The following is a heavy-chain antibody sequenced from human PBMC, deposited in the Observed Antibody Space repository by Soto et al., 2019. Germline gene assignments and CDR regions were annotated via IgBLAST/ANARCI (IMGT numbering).Heavy chain of an antibody. Sequence: GGSLRLSCAASAFTFNNFAMHWVRQGPGKGLEWVSVISSHGNDKYYADSVKGRFTISRDNSKNTLYLQMNSLRGEDTAVYYCAKDRDPGTSVDYWGQGTLVTVSS. V-gene: IGHV3-30*18. CDR3: AKDRDPGTSVDY. J-gene: IGHJ4*02. CDR2: ISSHGNDK. CDR1: AFTFNNFA. D-gene: IGHD1-7*01.